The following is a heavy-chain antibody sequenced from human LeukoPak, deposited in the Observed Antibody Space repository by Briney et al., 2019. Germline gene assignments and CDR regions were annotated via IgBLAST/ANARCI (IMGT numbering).Heavy chain of an antibody. CDR3: AKGTYDSSGYPEPFDY. V-gene: IGHV3-23*01. CDR1: GFTFSSYA. CDR2: ISGSGGST. J-gene: IGHJ4*02. D-gene: IGHD3-22*01. Sequence: GGSLRLSCAASGFTFSSYAMSWVRQAPGKGLEWVSAISGSGGSTYYADSVKGRFTISRDNSKNTLYLQMNSLRAEDTAVYYCAKGTYDSSGYPEPFDYWGQGTLVTVSS.